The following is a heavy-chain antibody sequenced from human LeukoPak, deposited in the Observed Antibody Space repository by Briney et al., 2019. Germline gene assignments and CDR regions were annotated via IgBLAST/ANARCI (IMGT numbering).Heavy chain of an antibody. CDR1: GGSISRSNW. Sequence: PSETLSLTCAVSGGSISRSNWWSWVRQPPGKGLEWIGEIYHSGSTNYNPSLKSRVTMSVDTSKNQFSLKLSSVTAADTAVYYCARDSGTTGEVKFDPWGQGTLVTVSS. J-gene: IGHJ5*02. CDR2: IYHSGST. CDR3: ARDSGTTGEVKFDP. D-gene: IGHD3-10*01. V-gene: IGHV4-4*02.